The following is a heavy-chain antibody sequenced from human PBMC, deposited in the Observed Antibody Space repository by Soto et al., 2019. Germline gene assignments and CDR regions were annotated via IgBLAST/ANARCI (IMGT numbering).Heavy chain of an antibody. V-gene: IGHV3-7*03. Sequence: GGSLRLSCAVSGFSFSSAWMTWIRQAPGKGLERVAIMNEDGSERYYVDSVKGRFTISRDNAKNALFLQMNSLRVEDTAVYFCARDRACSRFEYWGQGSLVTVSS. CDR1: GFSFSSAW. J-gene: IGHJ4*02. CDR2: MNEDGSER. CDR3: ARDRACSRFEY. D-gene: IGHD6-19*01.